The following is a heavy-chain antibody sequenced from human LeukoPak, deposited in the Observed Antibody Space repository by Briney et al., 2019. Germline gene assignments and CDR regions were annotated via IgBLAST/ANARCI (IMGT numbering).Heavy chain of an antibody. D-gene: IGHD2-21*01. Sequence: GGSLRLSCAASGFTFSSYSMNWVRQAPGKGLEWVSSISSSSSYIYYADSVKGRFTISRDNAKNSLYLQMNRLRAEDTAVYYCARAPFEYCGGDCYSDMDVWGKGTTVTVSS. V-gene: IGHV3-21*01. CDR1: GFTFSSYS. CDR3: ARAPFEYCGGDCYSDMDV. J-gene: IGHJ6*03. CDR2: ISSSSSYI.